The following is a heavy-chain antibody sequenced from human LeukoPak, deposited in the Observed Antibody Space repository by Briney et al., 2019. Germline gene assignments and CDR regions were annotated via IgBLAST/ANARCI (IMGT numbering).Heavy chain of an antibody. J-gene: IGHJ4*02. D-gene: IGHD3-10*01. CDR3: AKDRKVRGVSCFDY. CDR2: SGSGGST. CDR1: GFTFSTYA. Sequence: PGGSLRLSCAASGFTFSTYAMSWVRQAPGKGLEWVSGSGSGGSTYYADSVKGRFTISRDNSKNTLYLQMNSLSAEDTAVYYCAKDRKVRGVSCFDYWGQGTLVTVSS. V-gene: IGHV3-23*01.